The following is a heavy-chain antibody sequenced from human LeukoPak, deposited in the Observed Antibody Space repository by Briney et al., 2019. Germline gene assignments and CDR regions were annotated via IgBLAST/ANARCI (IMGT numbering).Heavy chain of an antibody. Sequence: GGSLRLSCAASGFTFSSYEMNWVRQAPGKGLEWVSYISSSGSTIYYADSVKGRFTISRDNAKNSLYLQMNSLRAEDTAVYYCAREHSSGWYGIDYWGQGTLVTVSS. CDR2: ISSSGSTI. V-gene: IGHV3-48*03. D-gene: IGHD6-19*01. J-gene: IGHJ4*02. CDR3: AREHSSGWYGIDY. CDR1: GFTFSSYE.